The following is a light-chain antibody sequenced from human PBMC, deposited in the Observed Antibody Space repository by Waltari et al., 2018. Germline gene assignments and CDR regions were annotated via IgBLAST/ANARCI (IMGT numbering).Light chain of an antibody. CDR1: SSDVGGYNY. Sequence: QSALTQPASVSGPPGQSIPISCTGTSSDVGGYNYVSWYQQHPGKAPKLMIYDVSNRPSGVSNRFSGSKSGNTASLTISGLQAEDEADYYCSSYTSSTVVFGGGTKLTVL. J-gene: IGLJ2*01. V-gene: IGLV2-14*03. CDR2: DVS. CDR3: SSYTSSTVV.